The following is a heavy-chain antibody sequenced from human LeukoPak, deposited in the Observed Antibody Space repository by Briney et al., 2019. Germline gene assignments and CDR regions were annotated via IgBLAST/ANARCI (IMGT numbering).Heavy chain of an antibody. CDR1: GFTVSDNY. J-gene: IGHJ4*02. CDR3: ATRAGGY. D-gene: IGHD3-10*01. CDR2: ISGSGGST. V-gene: IGHV3-23*01. Sequence: QTGGSLRLSCAVSGFTVSDNYMSWVRQAPGKGLEWVSAISGSGGSTYYADSVKGRFTISRDNSKNTLYLQMNSLRAEDTAVYYCATRAGGYWGQGTLVTVSS.